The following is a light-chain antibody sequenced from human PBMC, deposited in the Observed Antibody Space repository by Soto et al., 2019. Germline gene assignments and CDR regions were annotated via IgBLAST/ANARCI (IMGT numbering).Light chain of an antibody. CDR3: QQYGTSIT. V-gene: IGKV3-20*01. Sequence: EIVLTQSPGTLSLSPGERATLSCRASQSFSSSYLAWYQQKPGQAHRLLIYGASSRATGIPDRFSGSGSGTDFTLTISRLDPEDFAVYYCQQYGTSITFGQGTRLEI. J-gene: IGKJ5*01. CDR1: QSFSSSY. CDR2: GAS.